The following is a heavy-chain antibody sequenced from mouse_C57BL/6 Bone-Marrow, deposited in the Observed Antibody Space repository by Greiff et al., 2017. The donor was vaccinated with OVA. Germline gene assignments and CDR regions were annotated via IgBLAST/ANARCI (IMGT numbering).Heavy chain of an antibody. CDR1: GFTFSSYG. CDR3: ARQGLRRGAAFDY. V-gene: IGHV5-6*01. CDR2: ISSGGSYN. J-gene: IGHJ2*01. Sequence: VQLKESGGDLVKPGGSLKLSCAASGFTFSSYGMSWVRQTPDKRLEWVATISSGGSYNYYPDSVKGRFTISRDNAKNTLYLQMSSLKSEDTAMYYCARQGLRRGAAFDYWGQGTTLTVSS. D-gene: IGHD2-4*01.